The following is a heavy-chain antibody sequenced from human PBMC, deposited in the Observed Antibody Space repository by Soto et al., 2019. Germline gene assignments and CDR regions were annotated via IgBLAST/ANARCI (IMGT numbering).Heavy chain of an antibody. J-gene: IGHJ6*02. Sequence: GASVKVSCKASGYTFTSYGISWVRQAPGQGLEWMGWISAYNGNTNYAQKLQGRVTMTTDTSTSTAYMELRSLRSDDTAVYYCARDQDIVVVPGPSYYGMDVWGQGTTVTVSS. V-gene: IGHV1-18*04. CDR3: ARDQDIVVVPGPSYYGMDV. CDR2: ISAYNGNT. D-gene: IGHD2-21*02. CDR1: GYTFTSYG.